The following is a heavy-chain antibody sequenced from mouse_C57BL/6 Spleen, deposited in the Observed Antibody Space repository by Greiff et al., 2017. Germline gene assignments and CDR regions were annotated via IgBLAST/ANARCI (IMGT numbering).Heavy chain of an antibody. CDR2: IYPGSGNT. V-gene: IGHV1-66*01. CDR1: GYSFTSYY. Sequence: QVQLQQSGPELVKPGASVKISCKASGYSFTSYYIHWVKQRPGKGLEWIGWIYPGSGNTKYNEKFKGKATLTADTSSSTAYMQLSSLTSEDSAVYYCARHPDYWGQGTTLTVSS. CDR3: ARHPDY. J-gene: IGHJ2*01.